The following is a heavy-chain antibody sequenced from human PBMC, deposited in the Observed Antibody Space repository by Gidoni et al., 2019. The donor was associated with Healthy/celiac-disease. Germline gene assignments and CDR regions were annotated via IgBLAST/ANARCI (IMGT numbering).Heavy chain of an antibody. Sequence: QVQLQQSRPGLVKPSETLSLTCTVSGGSISSYYWSWLRQPPGKGLVWIGYIYYSGSTNYNPSLKSRVTISVDTSKNQFSLKLSSVTAADTAVYYCARLGGYYDSSGYYRGLDYWGQGTLVTVSS. J-gene: IGHJ4*02. CDR3: ARLGGYYDSSGYYRGLDY. D-gene: IGHD3-22*01. CDR1: GGSISSYY. V-gene: IGHV4-59*08. CDR2: IYYSGST.